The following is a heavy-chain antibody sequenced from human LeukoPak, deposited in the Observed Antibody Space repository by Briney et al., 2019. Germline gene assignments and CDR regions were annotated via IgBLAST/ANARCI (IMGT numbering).Heavy chain of an antibody. J-gene: IGHJ5*02. V-gene: IGHV4-59*01. CDR3: ARGGNSYGYLNYFDP. CDR1: GGSFSGYY. D-gene: IGHD5-18*01. Sequence: TSETLSLTCAVYGGSFSGYYWSWIRQPPGKGLEWVGYIYSSGNTNYNPSLKSRVSVSEDTSKNQFSLKLSSVIAADTAVYYCARGGNSYGYLNYFDPWGQGILVTVSS. CDR2: IYSSGNT.